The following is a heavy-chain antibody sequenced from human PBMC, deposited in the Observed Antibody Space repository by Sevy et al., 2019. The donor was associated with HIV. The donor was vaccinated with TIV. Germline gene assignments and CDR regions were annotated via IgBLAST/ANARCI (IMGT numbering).Heavy chain of an antibody. CDR3: GREMISMVPGVPDAFDI. CDR2: INNDGSNT. CDR1: GFTFGNYW. J-gene: IGHJ3*02. V-gene: IGHV3-74*01. D-gene: IGHD3-10*01. Sequence: GGSLRLSCAASGFTFGNYWMHWVRQAPGKGLVWISRINNDGSNTNYADSVKGRFTTSRDNAKNTLYLQMNRLRAVETAVYYCGREMISMVPGVPDAFDIWGQGTMVTVSS.